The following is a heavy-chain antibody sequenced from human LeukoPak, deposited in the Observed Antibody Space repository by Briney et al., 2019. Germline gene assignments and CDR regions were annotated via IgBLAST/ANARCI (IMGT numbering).Heavy chain of an antibody. CDR2: ISSSGSTI. J-gene: IGHJ6*03. V-gene: IGHV3-11*01. D-gene: IGHD1-1*01. CDR3: ARRPSVLWNDGYYYYMDV. Sequence: GGSLRLSCAASGFTFSDYYMSWIRQAPGKGLEWVSYISSSGSTIYYADSVKGRFTISRDNAKNSLYLQMNSLRAEDTAVYYCARRPSVLWNDGYYYYMDVWGKGTTVTISS. CDR1: GFTFSDYY.